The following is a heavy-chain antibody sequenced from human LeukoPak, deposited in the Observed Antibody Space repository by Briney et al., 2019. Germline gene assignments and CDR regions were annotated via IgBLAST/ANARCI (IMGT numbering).Heavy chain of an antibody. V-gene: IGHV4-59*08. CDR2: IYYSGST. D-gene: IGHD5-18*01. J-gene: IGHJ5*02. CDR1: GGSISSYY. Sequence: SETLSLTCTVSGGSISSYYWSWIRQPPGKGLEWIGYIYYSGSTNYNPSLKSRVTISVDTSKNQFSLKLSSVTAADTAVYYCARRPGYSYGYNWFDPWGQGTLVTVSS. CDR3: ARRPGYSYGYNWFDP.